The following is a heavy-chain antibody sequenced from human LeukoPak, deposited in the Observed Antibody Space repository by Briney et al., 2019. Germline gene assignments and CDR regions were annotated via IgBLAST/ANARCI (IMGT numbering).Heavy chain of an antibody. D-gene: IGHD3-10*01. CDR1: GGSISSSSYY. V-gene: IGHV4-39*01. CDR2: IYYSGST. CDR3: ARATNYGSGSYYPPYFDY. J-gene: IGHJ4*02. Sequence: SETLSLTCTVSGGSISSSSYYWGWIRQPPGKGLEWIGSIYYSGSTYYNPSLKSRVTISVDTSKNQFSLKLSSVTAADTAVYYCARATNYGSGSYYPPYFDYWGQGTLVTVSS.